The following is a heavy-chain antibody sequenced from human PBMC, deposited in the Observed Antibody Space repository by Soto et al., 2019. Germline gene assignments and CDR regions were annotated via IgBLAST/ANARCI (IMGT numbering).Heavy chain of an antibody. V-gene: IGHV1-18*01. CDR2: ISAYNGDT. J-gene: IGHJ5*02. CDR1: GYTFNTEG. Sequence: QVQLLQSGAEVKQPGASVKVSCKASGYTFNTEGITWVRQAPGQGLEWMGWISAYNGDTSYAQRFQDRVTMTTDTSTSTAYMDLRSLRSDDTAVYYCARGGLSVVTGLAAWGQGTLVTVSS. CDR3: ARGGLSVVTGLAA. D-gene: IGHD3-16*02.